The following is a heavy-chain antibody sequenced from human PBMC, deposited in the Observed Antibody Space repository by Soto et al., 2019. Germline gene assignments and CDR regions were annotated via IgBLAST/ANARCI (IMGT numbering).Heavy chain of an antibody. J-gene: IGHJ5*02. Sequence: ASVKVSCKASGYTFTSYGISWVRQAPGQGLEWMGWINADNGNTNYSQKFQGRVTITRDTSASTAYMELSSLRSEDTAVYYCARVAGIAAAGTKWFDPWGQGTLVTVSS. CDR1: GYTFTSYG. D-gene: IGHD6-13*01. V-gene: IGHV1-18*01. CDR2: INADNGNT. CDR3: ARVAGIAAAGTKWFDP.